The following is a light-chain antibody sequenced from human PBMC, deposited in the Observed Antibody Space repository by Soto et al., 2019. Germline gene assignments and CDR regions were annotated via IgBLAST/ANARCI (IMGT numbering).Light chain of an antibody. CDR1: SSKIGADYD. V-gene: IGLV1-40*01. Sequence: QSVLTQPPSVSGAPGQRIIISCTGGSSKIGADYDVHWYKQFPGAAPKLLIYGNANRPSGVPDRISGSKSGTSASLAITGLQAEDGADYYCQSYDRSLSGYVFGTGTKVTVL. CDR3: QSYDRSLSGYV. CDR2: GNA. J-gene: IGLJ1*01.